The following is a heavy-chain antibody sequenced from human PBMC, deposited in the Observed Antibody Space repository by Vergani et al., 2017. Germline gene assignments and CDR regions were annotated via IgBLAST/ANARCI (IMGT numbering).Heavy chain of an antibody. CDR2: ISSSSSYI. J-gene: IGHJ4*02. V-gene: IGHV3-21*01. CDR1: GFTFSSYS. CDR3: ARDDYGGRGFDYYFDY. Sequence: EVQLVESGGGLVKPGGSLRLSCAASGFTFSSYSMNWVRQAPGKGLEWVSSISSSSSYIYYEDSVKGRFTISRDNAKNSLYLQMNSLRAEDTAVYYCARDDYGGRGFDYYFDYWGQGTLVTVSS. D-gene: IGHD3-16*01.